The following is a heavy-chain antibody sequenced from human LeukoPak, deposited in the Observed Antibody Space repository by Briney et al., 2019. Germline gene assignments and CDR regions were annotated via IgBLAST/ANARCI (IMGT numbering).Heavy chain of an antibody. Sequence: PGGSLRLSCAASGFTLSSYAMSWVRQGPGKGLEWVSAISVSGNTYHADSVKGRFTISRDNSKNTVYLQMNSLRADDTAVYYCAKAPGGIVGYWGQGTLVTVSS. CDR2: ISVSGNT. J-gene: IGHJ4*02. CDR3: AKAPGGIVGY. CDR1: GFTLSSYA. V-gene: IGHV3-23*01. D-gene: IGHD3-16*01.